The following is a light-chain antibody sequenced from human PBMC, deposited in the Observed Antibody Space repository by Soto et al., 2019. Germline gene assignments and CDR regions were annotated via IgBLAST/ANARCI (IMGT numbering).Light chain of an antibody. CDR1: QSVSSN. CDR3: QQYNNWPPGT. V-gene: IGKV3-15*01. J-gene: IGKJ1*01. CDR2: GAS. Sequence: EIVMTQSPATLSVSPGERATLSCRASQSVSSNLAWYQQKPGQAPRLLIYGASTRATGIPARFSGSRSGTEFTLTISSLQSEDFAVYYCQQYNNWPPGTFGQGTRWKSN.